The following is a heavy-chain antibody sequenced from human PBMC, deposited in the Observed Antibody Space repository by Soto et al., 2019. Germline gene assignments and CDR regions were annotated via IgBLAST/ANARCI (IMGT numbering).Heavy chain of an antibody. J-gene: IGHJ6*02. CDR1: GYTFTSYY. CDR3: ARDSLGYSSSWYKSESYGMDV. CDR2: INPSGGST. D-gene: IGHD6-13*01. V-gene: IGHV1-46*01. Sequence: ASVKVSCKASGYTFTSYYMHWVRQAPGQGLEWMGIINPSGGSTSYAQKFQGRVTMTRDTSTSTVYMELSSLRSEDTAVYYCARDSLGYSSSWYKSESYGMDVWGQGTTVTVSS.